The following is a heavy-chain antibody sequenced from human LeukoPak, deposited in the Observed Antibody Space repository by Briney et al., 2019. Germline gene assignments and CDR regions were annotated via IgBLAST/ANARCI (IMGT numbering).Heavy chain of an antibody. Sequence: ASVKVSCKASGYTFTSYAIHWVRQAPGQRLEWVGWINAGIGNTKYSENFQGRVTITRDTSASTAYMELSSLRSEDTATYYCARDVYSNYYYFDYWGQGTLVTVSS. CDR2: INAGIGNT. CDR3: ARDVYSNYYYFDY. V-gene: IGHV1-3*01. CDR1: GYTFTSYA. J-gene: IGHJ4*02. D-gene: IGHD4-11*01.